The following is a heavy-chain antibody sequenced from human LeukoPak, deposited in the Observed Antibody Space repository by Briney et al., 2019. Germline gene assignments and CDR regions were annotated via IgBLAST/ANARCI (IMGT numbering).Heavy chain of an antibody. CDR2: IYFTGTT. CDR1: GGSINNHY. CDR3: ARGGGSPRN. V-gene: IGHV4-59*11. D-gene: IGHD3-10*01. J-gene: IGHJ4*02. Sequence: SETLSLTCTVSGGSINNHYWSWIRQPPGRGLEWVGYIYFTGTTNYNPSLKSRVTISLDKSKNQFSLKLSSVTATDTAIYYCARGGGSPRNWGQGTLVTVSS.